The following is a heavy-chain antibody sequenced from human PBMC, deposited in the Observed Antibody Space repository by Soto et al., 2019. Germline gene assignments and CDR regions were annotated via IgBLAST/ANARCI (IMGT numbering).Heavy chain of an antibody. CDR2: IDWNGGST. J-gene: IGHJ4*02. CDR1: GFPFGDYG. V-gene: IGHV3-20*04. CDR3: ARSERFGSSRSYTIFDS. D-gene: IGHD1-26*01. Sequence: GGSLRLSCAASGFPFGDYGMSWVRQGPGRGLEWVSGIDWNGGSTFHSDSVKGRFTISRDNVRNSLYLQMNSLRAEDTALYYCARSERFGSSRSYTIFDSWGQGARVTVSS.